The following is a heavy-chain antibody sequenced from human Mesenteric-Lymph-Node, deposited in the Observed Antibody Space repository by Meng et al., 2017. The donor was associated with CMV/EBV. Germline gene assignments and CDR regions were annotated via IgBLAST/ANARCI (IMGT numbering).Heavy chain of an antibody. J-gene: IGHJ4*02. CDR3: ARDRHTSGWYGSTEGYFFDF. CDR1: AD. CDR2: TYYRSEWYN. D-gene: IGHD3-22*01. V-gene: IGHV6-1*01. Sequence: ADWNWIRQSPSRGLGWLGRTYYRSEWYNDYAVTVKSRTIIHPDTSKNQFSMQLNSMTPEDTAVCYCARDRHTSGWYGSTEGYFFDFWGQGTLVTVSS.